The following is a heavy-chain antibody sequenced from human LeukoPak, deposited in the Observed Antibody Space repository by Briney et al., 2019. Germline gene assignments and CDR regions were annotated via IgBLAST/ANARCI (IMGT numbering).Heavy chain of an antibody. D-gene: IGHD4-23*01. CDR3: ARHWVVTPNY. CDR1: GGSISNSSYY. Sequence: SETLSLTCIVSGGSISNSSYYWGWIRQPPGKGLEWIGSIYYSGSAYYNPSLKSRLTISVDTSKNQFSLKLTSVTAADTAVYYCARHWVVTPNYWGQGTLVTVSS. J-gene: IGHJ4*02. V-gene: IGHV4-39*01. CDR2: IYYSGSA.